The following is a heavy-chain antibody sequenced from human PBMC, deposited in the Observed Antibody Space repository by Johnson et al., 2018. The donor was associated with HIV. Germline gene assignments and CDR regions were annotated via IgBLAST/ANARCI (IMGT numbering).Heavy chain of an antibody. D-gene: IGHD5-12*01. CDR3: AKDPMVATPANAFDI. J-gene: IGHJ3*02. Sequence: QVQLVESGGGLVQPGGSLRLSCAASGFTFSSYAMHWVRQAPGKGLEWVAVISYDGSNKCYADSVKGRFTISRDNSKNTLYMQMNSLRAEDTAVYYCAKDPMVATPANAFDIWGQGTMVTVSS. CDR2: ISYDGSNK. CDR1: GFTFSSYA. V-gene: IGHV3-30*04.